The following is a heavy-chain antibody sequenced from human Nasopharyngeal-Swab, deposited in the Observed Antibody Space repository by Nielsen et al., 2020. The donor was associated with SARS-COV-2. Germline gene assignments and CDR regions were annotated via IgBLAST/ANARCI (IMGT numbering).Heavy chain of an antibody. J-gene: IGHJ5*02. CDR2: IYYSGST. Sequence: SETLSLTCTVSGGSISSGDYYWSWMRQPPGKGLEWIGYIYYSGSTYYNPSLKSRVTISVDTSKNQFSLKLSSVTAADTAVYYCAREGFSITIFGGVIRWFDPWGQGTLVTVSS. CDR1: GGSISSGDYY. CDR3: AREGFSITIFGGVIRWFDP. V-gene: IGHV4-30-4*01. D-gene: IGHD3-3*01.